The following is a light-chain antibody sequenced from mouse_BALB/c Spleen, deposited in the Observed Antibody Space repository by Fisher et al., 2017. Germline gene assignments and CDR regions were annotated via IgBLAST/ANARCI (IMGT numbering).Light chain of an antibody. Sequence: IVLTQSPAIMSASPGEKVTMTCSASSSVSYMHWYQQKSSTSPKLWIYLTSNLASGVPSRFSGSGSGTSYSLTINTMEAEDAATYYCQQWSSNPLTFGAGTKLELK. CDR1: SSVSY. V-gene: IGKV4-68*01. J-gene: IGKJ5*01. CDR3: QQWSSNPLT. CDR2: LTS.